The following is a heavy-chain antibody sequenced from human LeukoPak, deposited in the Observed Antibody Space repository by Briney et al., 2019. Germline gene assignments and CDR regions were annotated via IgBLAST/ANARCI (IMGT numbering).Heavy chain of an antibody. D-gene: IGHD3-22*01. CDR2: VIPIFGTA. CDR3: ARDPPNPDSSGYYSTYYFDY. CDR1: GYTFTSYG. J-gene: IGHJ4*02. Sequence: GASVKVSCKASGYTFTSYGISWVRQASGQGLEWMGGVIPIFGTANYAQKFQGRVTITADESTSAAYMELSSLRSEDTAVYYCARDPPNPDSSGYYSTYYFDYWGQGTLVTVSS. V-gene: IGHV1-69*13.